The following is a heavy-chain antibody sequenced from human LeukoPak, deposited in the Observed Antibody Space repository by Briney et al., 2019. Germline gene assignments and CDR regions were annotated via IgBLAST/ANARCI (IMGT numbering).Heavy chain of an antibody. V-gene: IGHV1-2*02. CDR3: ARPHGVDGTDVFQR. CDR1: GYTFTGYY. D-gene: IGHD1-1*01. J-gene: IGHJ1*01. CDR2: INPNSGGT. Sequence: ASVKVSCKASGYTFTGYYMHWVRQAPGQGLEWMGWINPNSGGTNYAQKFRGRVTMTRDTSISTVYMELSRLTSDDTAVYYCARPHGVDGTDVFQRWGQGTLVTVSS.